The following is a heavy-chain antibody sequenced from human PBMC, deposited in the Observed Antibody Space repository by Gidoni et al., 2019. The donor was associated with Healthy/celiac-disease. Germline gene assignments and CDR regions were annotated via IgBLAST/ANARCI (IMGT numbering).Heavy chain of an antibody. D-gene: IGHD5-12*01. CDR1: GFTFSNAW. V-gene: IGHV3-15*01. CDR2: IKSKTEGGTT. CDR3: TTEDGYNFGY. Sequence: EVQLVDSGGGLVKPGGSLRLSCAASGFTFSNAWMSWVRQAPGKGLEWVGRIKSKTEGGTTDYAAPVKGRVTISRDDSKNTLYLQMNSLKTEDTAVYYCTTEDGYNFGYWGQGTLVTVSS. J-gene: IGHJ4*02.